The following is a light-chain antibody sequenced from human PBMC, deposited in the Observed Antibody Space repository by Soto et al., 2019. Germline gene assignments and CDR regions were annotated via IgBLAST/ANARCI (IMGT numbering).Light chain of an antibody. CDR3: QLYGNSPLFT. CDR2: AAS. J-gene: IGKJ2*01. Sequence: ESVLTQSPGTLSLSPGERATLSCRASQSVSSNYLAWYQQKPGQAPRLLIYAASSRATGVPDRFSGSGSGTEFPLTISGLEPEDSAMYYCQLYGNSPLFTFGQGTRLEI. CDR1: QSVSSNY. V-gene: IGKV3-20*01.